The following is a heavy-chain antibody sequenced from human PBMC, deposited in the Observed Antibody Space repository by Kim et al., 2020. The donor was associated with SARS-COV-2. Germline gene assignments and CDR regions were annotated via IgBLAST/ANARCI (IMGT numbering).Heavy chain of an antibody. D-gene: IGHD6-19*01. V-gene: IGHV3-74*01. Sequence: KGRFTIPRGNAKNTLYLQMNSLRAEDTAVYYCARDTPYSGGWYGHGFDAWGQGTLVTVSS. J-gene: IGHJ5*02. CDR3: ARDTPYSGGWYGHGFDA.